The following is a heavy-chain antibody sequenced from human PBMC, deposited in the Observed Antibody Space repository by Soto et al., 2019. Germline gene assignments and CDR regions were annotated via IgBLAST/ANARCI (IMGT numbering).Heavy chain of an antibody. CDR2: IKSKTDGGTT. Sequence: GGSMGLSCAASGLTFSNAWMGWVRQAPGKGLEWVGRIKSKTDGGTTDYAAPVKGRFTISRDDSKNTLYLQMNSLKTEDTAAHYCSVGNSSWKESSYYYYYMDVWGRGTTVTVSS. J-gene: IGHJ6*03. D-gene: IGHD6-13*01. CDR1: GLTFSNAW. V-gene: IGHV3-15*01. CDR3: SVGNSSWKESSYYYYYMDV.